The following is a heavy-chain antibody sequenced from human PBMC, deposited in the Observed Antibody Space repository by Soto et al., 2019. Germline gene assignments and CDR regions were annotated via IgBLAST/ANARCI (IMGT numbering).Heavy chain of an antibody. CDR3: ARGFRQWYYGSGSQHVFDY. V-gene: IGHV4-34*01. D-gene: IGHD3-10*01. CDR1: GGSSSGYY. CDR2: INHSGST. Sequence: SETLSLTCAVYGGSSSGYYWSWIRQPPGKGLEWIGEINHSGSTNYNPSLKSRVTISVDTSKNQFSLKLSSVTAADTAVYYCARGFRQWYYGSGSQHVFDYWGQGTLVTVSS. J-gene: IGHJ4*02.